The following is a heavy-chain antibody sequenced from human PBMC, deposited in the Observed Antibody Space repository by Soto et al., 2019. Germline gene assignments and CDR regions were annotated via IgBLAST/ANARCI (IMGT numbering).Heavy chain of an antibody. CDR3: VKDGSSGWPYYYGLDV. J-gene: IGHJ6*02. Sequence: PGGSLRLSCAACGFTFNSYGMHWVRQAPGKGLEWVAVISYDGSNKYYADSVKGRFTIARDNSKNTLYLQMSSLRAEDTAVYYCVKDGSSGWPYYYGLDVWGQGTSVTVSS. CDR1: GFTFNSYG. D-gene: IGHD6-19*01. V-gene: IGHV3-30*18. CDR2: ISYDGSNK.